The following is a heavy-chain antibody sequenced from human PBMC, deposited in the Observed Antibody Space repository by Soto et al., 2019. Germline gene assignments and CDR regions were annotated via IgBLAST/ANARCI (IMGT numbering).Heavy chain of an antibody. CDR1: GYTFSLYE. D-gene: IGHD3-3*01. V-gene: IGHV1-3*01. J-gene: IGHJ4*02. CDR3: ARDPHDFWSGYYFDT. Sequence: QVQLVQSGTEVQKHGASVNISCKASGYTFSLYEIHWVRQAPGQSLEWMAHIKPGNGETTLSQKFEGRVTITRDTSASTVYMEVRSLKSEDKDVYYFARDPHDFWSGYYFDTWGQGTLLSVSS. CDR2: IKPGNGET.